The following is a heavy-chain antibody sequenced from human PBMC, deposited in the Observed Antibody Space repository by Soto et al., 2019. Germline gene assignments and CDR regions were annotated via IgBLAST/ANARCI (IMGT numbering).Heavy chain of an antibody. D-gene: IGHD6-13*01. CDR3: TTASYSSSWYRWYFDL. Sequence: EVQLVESGGGLVKTGGSLRLSCAASGFTFSNAWMNWVRQAPGKGLEWVGRIKSKIDGGTTDNAAPVKGRFTISRDDSKNTLYLQMDSLKTEDTAVYYCTTASYSSSWYRWYFDLWGRGTLVTVSS. J-gene: IGHJ2*01. V-gene: IGHV3-15*07. CDR2: IKSKIDGGTT. CDR1: GFTFSNAW.